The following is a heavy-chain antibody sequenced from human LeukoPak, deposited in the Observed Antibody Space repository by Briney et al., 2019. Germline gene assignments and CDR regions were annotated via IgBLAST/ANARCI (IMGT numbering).Heavy chain of an antibody. V-gene: IGHV3-74*01. CDR1: GFTFNSYW. Sequence: GRSLRLSCAASGFTFNSYWMHWVRQAPGKGLVWVSRINSDGSSTSYADSVKGRFTISRDNAKNTLYLQMNSLRAEDTAVYYCAREGLPLAFDPWGQGTLVTVSS. CDR2: INSDGSST. D-gene: IGHD3-16*01. CDR3: AREGLPLAFDP. J-gene: IGHJ5*02.